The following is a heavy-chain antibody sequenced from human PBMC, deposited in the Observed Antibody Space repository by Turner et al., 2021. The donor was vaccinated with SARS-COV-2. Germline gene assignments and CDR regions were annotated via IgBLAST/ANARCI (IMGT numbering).Heavy chain of an antibody. Sequence: QVQLQESGPGLVKPSETLSLTCSVSGGSFTRFSWSWIRQPAGKGLEWIGRVFSNGSTNYNPSLKSRVTMSVDTSKNQFSLNLSSVTAADTAVYYCARDHVVYWGQGTLISVSS. V-gene: IGHV4-4*07. D-gene: IGHD2-21*01. CDR3: ARDHVVY. CDR1: GGSFTRFS. CDR2: VFSNGST. J-gene: IGHJ4*02.